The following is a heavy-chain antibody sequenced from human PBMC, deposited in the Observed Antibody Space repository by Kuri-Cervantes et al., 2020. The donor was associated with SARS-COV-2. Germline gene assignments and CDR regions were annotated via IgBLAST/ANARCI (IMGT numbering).Heavy chain of an antibody. CDR3: ARGVDYYDSSGYFFRSAVDY. V-gene: IGHV3-48*03. Sequence: GGSLRLSCAASGFTFSSYEMNWVRQAPGKGLEWVSYISSSGSTIYYADSVKGRFTISRDNAKNSLYLQMDSLRAEDTAVYYCARGVDYYDSSGYFFRSAVDYWGQGTLVTVSS. J-gene: IGHJ4*02. CDR2: ISSSGSTI. D-gene: IGHD3-22*01. CDR1: GFTFSSYE.